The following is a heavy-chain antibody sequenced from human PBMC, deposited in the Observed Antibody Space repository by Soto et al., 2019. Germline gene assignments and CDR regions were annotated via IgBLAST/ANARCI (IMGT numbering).Heavy chain of an antibody. D-gene: IGHD2-15*01. CDR1: GFSFSTYS. J-gene: IGHJ4*02. CDR3: ARDHYCSGDTCYLISFDY. Sequence: GGVPRLSCAASGFSFSTYSMNWVRQAPGKGQEWVSFISSSGDTIHYADSVKGRFTVSRDNAKNSLYLQMNSLRDEDTAAYYCARDHYCSGDTCYLISFDYWGQGTQVTVSS. CDR2: ISSSGDTI. V-gene: IGHV3-48*02.